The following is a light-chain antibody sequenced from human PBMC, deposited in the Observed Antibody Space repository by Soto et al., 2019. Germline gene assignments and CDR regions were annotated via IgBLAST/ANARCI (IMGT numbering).Light chain of an antibody. CDR3: QQYNNWPLT. CDR2: WAS. V-gene: IGKV4-1*01. J-gene: IGKJ4*01. CDR1: QSVLYSSNNKNY. Sequence: DIVMTQSPDSLAVSLGERATINCKSSQSVLYSSNNKNYLAWYQQKPGQPPKLLIYWASTRESGVPDRFSGSGSGTEFTLTISSLQSEDFAVYYCQQYNNWPLTFGGGTTVEIK.